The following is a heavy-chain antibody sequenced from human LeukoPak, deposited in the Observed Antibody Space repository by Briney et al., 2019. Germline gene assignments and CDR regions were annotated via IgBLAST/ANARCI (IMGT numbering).Heavy chain of an antibody. V-gene: IGHV4-39*01. CDR3: ARLGPRIPTYDY. Sequence: PSETLSLTCTVSGGSISSSSYYWGWIRQPPGKGLEWIGSIYYSGSTHYNPSLKSRVTISVDTSKNQFSLKLSSVTAADTAVYYCARLGPRIPTYDYWGQGTLVTVSS. CDR2: IYYSGST. J-gene: IGHJ4*02. CDR1: GGSISSSSYY.